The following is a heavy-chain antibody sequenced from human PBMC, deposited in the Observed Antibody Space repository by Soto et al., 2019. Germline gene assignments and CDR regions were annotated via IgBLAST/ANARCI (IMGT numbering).Heavy chain of an antibody. CDR1: GFTVSSNY. CDR3: ARDSPVNWFDP. Sequence: GGSLRLSCAASGFTVSSNYMSWVRQAPGKGLEWVSVIYSGGSTYYADSVKGRFTISRDNSKNTLYLQMNSLRAEDTAVYYCARDSPVNWFDPWGQGTLVTVSS. CDR2: IYSGGST. V-gene: IGHV3-66*01. J-gene: IGHJ5*02.